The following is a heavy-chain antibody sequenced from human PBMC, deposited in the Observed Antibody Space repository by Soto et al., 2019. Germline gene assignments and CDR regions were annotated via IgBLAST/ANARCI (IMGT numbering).Heavy chain of an antibody. CDR1: GGSISSYF. CDR2: IYYSGST. Sequence: SETLSLTCTVSGGSISSYFWSWIRQPPGKGLEWIGYIYYSGSTNYNPSLKSRVTISVDTSKNQLSLKLSSVTAADTAVYYCARVGYCGGDCSLPDYWGQGTLVTVSS. CDR3: ARVGYCGGDCSLPDY. D-gene: IGHD2-21*02. V-gene: IGHV4-59*01. J-gene: IGHJ4*02.